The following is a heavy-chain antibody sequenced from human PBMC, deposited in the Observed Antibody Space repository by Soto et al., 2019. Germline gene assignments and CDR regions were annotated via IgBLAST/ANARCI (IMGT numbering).Heavy chain of an antibody. J-gene: IGHJ3*02. CDR2: IYYSGTT. D-gene: IGHD7-27*01. V-gene: IGHV4-30-4*01. CDR3: ARAPYRGANSRGALDM. CDR1: GDPISSGDYY. Sequence: QVQLQESGPGLVKPSQTLSLTCTVSGDPISSGDYYWSWIRQPPGKGLEWIGYIYYSGTTFYNPPLKGRLTMPVDTSKNQFSLKLSSVTAADTAVYYCARAPYRGANSRGALDMWGQGTMVTVSS.